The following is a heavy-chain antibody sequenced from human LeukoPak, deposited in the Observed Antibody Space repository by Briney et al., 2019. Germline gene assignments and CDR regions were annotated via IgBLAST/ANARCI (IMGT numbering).Heavy chain of an antibody. J-gene: IGHJ4*02. CDR2: INPSGGST. CDR3: ASNPPRTGDFNS. D-gene: IGHD7-27*01. V-gene: IGHV1-46*01. Sequence: ASVKVSCKTSGYTFTNYSIHWVRQAPGQGLEWMGIINPSGGSTSYAQKFQGRVTMTRDTSTSTVYMELSSLRSEDTAVYYCASNPPRTGDFNSWGQGALVTVSS. CDR1: GYTFTNYS.